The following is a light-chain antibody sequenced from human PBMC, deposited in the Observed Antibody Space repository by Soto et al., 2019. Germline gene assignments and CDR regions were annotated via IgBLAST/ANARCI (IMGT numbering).Light chain of an antibody. CDR2: DAS. J-gene: IGKJ1*01. V-gene: IGKV3-11*01. CDR3: QQRGDWPA. Sequence: EIVLTQSPATLSLSPGERATLSCRASQSVSSYLAWYQQKPGQAPRLLIYDASNRATGIPARFSGSGSGTDFTLTISSLEPEDFAIYYCQQRGDWPAFGQGTKGDIK. CDR1: QSVSSY.